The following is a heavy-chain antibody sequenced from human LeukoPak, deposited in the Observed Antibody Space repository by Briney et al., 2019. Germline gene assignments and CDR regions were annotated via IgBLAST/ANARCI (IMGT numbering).Heavy chain of an antibody. CDR2: IYYSGST. Sequence: SQTLSLTCTVSGGSISSGGYYWSWIRQHPGRGLEWIGYIYYSGSTYYNPSLKSRVTISVDTSKNQFSLKLSSVTAADTAVYYCARNDYGGLDYWGQGTLVIVSS. V-gene: IGHV4-31*03. D-gene: IGHD4-23*01. J-gene: IGHJ4*02. CDR3: ARNDYGGLDY. CDR1: GGSISSGGYY.